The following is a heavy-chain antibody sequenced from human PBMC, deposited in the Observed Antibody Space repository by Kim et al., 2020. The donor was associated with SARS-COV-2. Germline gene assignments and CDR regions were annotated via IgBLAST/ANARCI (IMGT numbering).Heavy chain of an antibody. Sequence: SETLSLTCTVSGGSISSGGYYWSWIRQHPGKGLEWIGYIYYSGSTYYNPSLKSRVTISVDTSKNQFSLKLSSVTAADTAVYYCARGNPYDYSNYGRAFDIWGQGTMVTVSS. D-gene: IGHD4-4*01. J-gene: IGHJ3*02. V-gene: IGHV4-31*03. CDR1: GGSISSGGYY. CDR3: ARGNPYDYSNYGRAFDI. CDR2: IYYSGST.